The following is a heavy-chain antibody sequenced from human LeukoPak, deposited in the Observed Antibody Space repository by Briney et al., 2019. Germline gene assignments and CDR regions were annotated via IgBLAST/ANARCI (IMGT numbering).Heavy chain of an antibody. V-gene: IGHV1-2*06. Sequence: GASVKVSCKASGFSFTGYFMHWVRQAPGQGPEWMGRIDPNSGGTNYALKFQGRVTLTRDTSISTAYMELSSLRFDDTAVYYCARDRQYQIPDYWGQGTLVTVSS. CDR1: GFSFTGYF. CDR3: ARDRQYQIPDY. D-gene: IGHD2-2*01. J-gene: IGHJ4*02. CDR2: IDPNSGGT.